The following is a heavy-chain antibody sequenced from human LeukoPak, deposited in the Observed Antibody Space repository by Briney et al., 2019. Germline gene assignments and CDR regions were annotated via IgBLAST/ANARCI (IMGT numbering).Heavy chain of an antibody. J-gene: IGHJ6*03. V-gene: IGHV4-61*09. Sequence: SETLSLTCTVSGGSISSGSYYWTWIRQPAGRAVEGSGHIYTSGTTNYNPPLKTRLPISVDTSKKQFSLKPSSVTAADTALSYCARVEAGTYFDNYYMDAWGNGTTVTASS. CDR2: IYTSGTT. D-gene: IGHD3-10*01. CDR3: ARVEAGTYFDNYYMDA. CDR1: GGSISSGSYY.